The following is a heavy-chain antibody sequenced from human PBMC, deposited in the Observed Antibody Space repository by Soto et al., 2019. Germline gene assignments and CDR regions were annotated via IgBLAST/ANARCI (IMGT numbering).Heavy chain of an antibody. V-gene: IGHV3-30-3*01. CDR2: ISFNGNSL. CDR3: ARTFDTITYYFDY. J-gene: IGHJ4*02. CDR1: EFSFSSYA. Sequence: LRLSCTASEFSFSSYAMHWIRQSPGKGLEWVAVISFNGNSLHYADSVKDRFTISRDNSKSTLYLQMNNMRTEDTAVYYCARTFDTITYYFDYWGQGTLVTVSS. D-gene: IGHD3-9*01.